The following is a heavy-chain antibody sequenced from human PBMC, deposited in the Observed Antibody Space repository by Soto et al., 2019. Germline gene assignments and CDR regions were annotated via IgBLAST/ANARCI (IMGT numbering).Heavy chain of an antibody. CDR2: ISASGGST. Sequence: GGSLRLSCAASGFTFSLYAMSWVRQAPGKGLHGVSGISASGGSTYYADSVKGRFTISRDNSRNTLYLQMNSLSADDTAVYYCAKSPHWQLVHFDYWGQGILVTVSS. CDR1: GFTFSLYA. CDR3: AKSPHWQLVHFDY. V-gene: IGHV3-23*01. J-gene: IGHJ4*02. D-gene: IGHD6-13*01.